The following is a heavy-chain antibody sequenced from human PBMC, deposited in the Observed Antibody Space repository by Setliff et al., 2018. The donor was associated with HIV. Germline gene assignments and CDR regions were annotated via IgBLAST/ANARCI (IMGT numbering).Heavy chain of an antibody. Sequence: PGGSLRLSCVASGFTFSSNWLSWVRQAPGKGLEWVANIKQDGSEKYYVDSVKGRFTISRDNAKNSLYLQVNNQRAEETAVYYCARGPSSTHWSPGYFQHWGQGTPVTVSS. CDR2: IKQDGSEK. V-gene: IGHV3-7*03. D-gene: IGHD2-8*02. J-gene: IGHJ1*01. CDR3: ARGPSSTHWSPGYFQH. CDR1: GFTFSSNW.